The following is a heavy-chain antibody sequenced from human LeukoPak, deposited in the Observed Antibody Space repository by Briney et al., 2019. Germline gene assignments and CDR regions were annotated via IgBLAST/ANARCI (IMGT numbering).Heavy chain of an antibody. D-gene: IGHD1-7*01. CDR1: GFTFSSYW. CDR2: INPDGSTT. J-gene: IGHJ4*02. CDR3: ATAGNYRFDY. V-gene: IGHV3-74*01. Sequence: GGSLRLSCAASGFTFSSYWVHWVRQAPGRGLVWVSRINPDGSTTNYADSVKGRFTISRDNAKNTLYLQMNSLRAEDTAVYYCATAGNYRFDYWGQGTLVTVPS.